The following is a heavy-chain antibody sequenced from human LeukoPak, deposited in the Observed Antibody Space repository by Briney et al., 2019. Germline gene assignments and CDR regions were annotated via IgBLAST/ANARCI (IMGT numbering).Heavy chain of an antibody. CDR2: VDHTGST. J-gene: IGHJ6*03. CDR1: DDSITMYY. Sequence: SETLSLTCSVSDDSITMYYWTWIRQPPGKGLEWIGYVDHTGSTNFNPSLNGRVSISRDTTKNLFSLKLRSVTAADTAVYYCARGAREYQLLWVYYYYYMDVWGKGTTVTVSS. CDR3: ARGAREYQLLWVYYYYYMDV. V-gene: IGHV4-59*12. D-gene: IGHD2-2*01.